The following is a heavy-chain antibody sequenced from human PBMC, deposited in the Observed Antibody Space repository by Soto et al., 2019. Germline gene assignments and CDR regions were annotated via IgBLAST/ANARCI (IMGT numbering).Heavy chain of an antibody. D-gene: IGHD2-2*01. V-gene: IGHV4-39*07. Sequence: SETLSLTCTVSGGSISSSSYYWGWIRQPPGKGLEWFGEINHSGSTNYNPSLKSRVTISVDTSKNQFSLKLSSVTAADTAVYYCARGRDVVVPAATRYYYYYMDVWGKGTTVTVSS. J-gene: IGHJ6*03. CDR2: INHSGST. CDR1: GGSISSSSYY. CDR3: ARGRDVVVPAATRYYYYYMDV.